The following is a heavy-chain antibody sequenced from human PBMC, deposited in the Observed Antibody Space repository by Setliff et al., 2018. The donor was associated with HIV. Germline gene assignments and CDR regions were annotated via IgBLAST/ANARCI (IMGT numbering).Heavy chain of an antibody. CDR1: GVSIDKNY. D-gene: IGHD2-8*01. CDR3: AKDAGVTGGLYRYYIDA. V-gene: IGHV4-4*07. CDR2: VYMSGKT. Sequence: PSETLSLTCTVPGVSIDKNYWSWVRRPPGKGLEWIGRVYMSGKTNYSPSLKSRVTMSADTSKNQVSLKLTSVTAADTAVYYCAKDAGVTGGLYRYYIDAWGNGTTVTV. J-gene: IGHJ6*03.